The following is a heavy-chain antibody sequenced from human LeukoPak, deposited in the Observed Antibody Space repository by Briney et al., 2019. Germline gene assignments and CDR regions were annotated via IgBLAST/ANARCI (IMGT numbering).Heavy chain of an antibody. Sequence: SETLSLTCTLSGGSISSYYWSWFRQPQGKGLEGTGYICTSGSTNYIPSVKSRFTISVDTSKSQFSLKLSSVTAADTAGYYCASELQDSGYDSGYAFDIWGQGTMVTVSS. CDR2: ICTSGST. V-gene: IGHV4-4*09. D-gene: IGHD5-12*01. CDR1: GGSISSYY. J-gene: IGHJ3*02. CDR3: ASELQDSGYDSGYAFDI.